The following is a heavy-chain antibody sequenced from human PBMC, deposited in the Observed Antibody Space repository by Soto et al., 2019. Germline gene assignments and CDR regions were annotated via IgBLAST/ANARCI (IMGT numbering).Heavy chain of an antibody. CDR2: IDPSDSYT. D-gene: IGHD6-6*01. Sequence: GESLKISCKGSGDSFTSYWISWVRQMPGKGLEWMGRIDPSDSYTNYSPSFQGHVTISADKSISTAYLQWSSLKASDTAMYYCARGRSSSPGWFDPWGQGTLVTVSS. J-gene: IGHJ5*02. V-gene: IGHV5-10-1*01. CDR3: ARGRSSSPGWFDP. CDR1: GDSFTSYW.